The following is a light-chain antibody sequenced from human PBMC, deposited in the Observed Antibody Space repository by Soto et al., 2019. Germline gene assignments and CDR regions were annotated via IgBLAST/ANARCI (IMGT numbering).Light chain of an antibody. Sequence: EIVLTQSPATLSLSPGERATLSCRASQSISSYLAWYQQKTDQAPRLLIYDASNRATGIPARFSGSGSGTDFTLTISSLEAEDFAVYYCHQRSTWPFTFGPGTKVDIK. J-gene: IGKJ3*01. V-gene: IGKV3-11*01. CDR2: DAS. CDR1: QSISSY. CDR3: HQRSTWPFT.